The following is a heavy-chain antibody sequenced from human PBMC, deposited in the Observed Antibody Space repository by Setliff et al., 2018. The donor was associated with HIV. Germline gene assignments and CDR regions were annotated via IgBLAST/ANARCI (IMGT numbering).Heavy chain of an antibody. CDR2: IYTSGTT. V-gene: IGHV4-4*09. J-gene: IGHJ4*02. CDR3: ARLIHTGLLYFDY. D-gene: IGHD2-8*02. CDR1: GVSISGHF. Sequence: PSETLSLTCFVSGVSISGHFWGWIRQPPGKGLEWIGYIYTSGTTEYNPYLDSRVTISVDTSRDQFSLNLRSVTSADTALYFCARLIHTGLLYFDYWGLGMLVTVSS.